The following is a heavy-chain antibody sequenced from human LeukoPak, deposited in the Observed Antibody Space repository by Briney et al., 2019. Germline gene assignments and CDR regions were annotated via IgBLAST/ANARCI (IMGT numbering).Heavy chain of an antibody. CDR3: ARDKDGYNFLDY. V-gene: IGHV3-53*01. Sequence: EGSLRLSCAASGFTVSSNYMSWVRQAPGKGPEWVSVIYSGGSTYYADSVKGRFTISRDNSKNTLYLQMNSLRAEDTAVYYCARDKDGYNFLDYWGQGTLVTVSS. CDR2: IYSGGST. CDR1: GFTVSSNY. D-gene: IGHD5-24*01. J-gene: IGHJ4*02.